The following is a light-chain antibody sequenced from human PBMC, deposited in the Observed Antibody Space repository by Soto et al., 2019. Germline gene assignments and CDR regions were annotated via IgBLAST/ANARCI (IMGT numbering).Light chain of an antibody. Sequence: DIQMTQSASTLSASVGDRFTITCRTSQSINTYLNWYQQKPGKAPKLLIYKASTLKSGVPSRFSGSGSGTEFTLTISSLQPDDFATYYCQHYNSYSEAFGQGTKVDI. CDR3: QHYNSYSEA. J-gene: IGKJ1*01. CDR2: KAS. CDR1: QSINTY. V-gene: IGKV1-5*03.